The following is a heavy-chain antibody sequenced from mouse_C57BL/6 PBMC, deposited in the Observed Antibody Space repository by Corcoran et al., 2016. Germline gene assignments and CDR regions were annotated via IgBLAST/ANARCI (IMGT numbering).Heavy chain of an antibody. Sequence: QIQLVQSGPELKKPGETVKISCKASGYTFTTYGMSWVKQAPGKGLKWMGWINTYSGVPTYADDFKGWFAFSLETSASTAYLQINNLKNEDTATYFCAREEAFITTVVAPSYWYFDVWGTGTTVTVSS. CDR3: AREEAFITTVVAPSYWYFDV. D-gene: IGHD1-1*01. V-gene: IGHV9-3*01. J-gene: IGHJ1*03. CDR2: INTYSGVP. CDR1: GYTFTTYG.